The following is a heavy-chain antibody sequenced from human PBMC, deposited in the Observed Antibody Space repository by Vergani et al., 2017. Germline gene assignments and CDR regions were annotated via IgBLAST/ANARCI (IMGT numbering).Heavy chain of an antibody. CDR1: GFTFSSYW. V-gene: IGHV3-74*01. J-gene: IGHJ6*03. Sequence: EVQLVESGGGLVQPGGSLRLSCAASGFTFSSYWMHWVRQAPGKGLVWVSALTGGGGSTYYADSFKGRFIISRDNSRDTLYLQMNSLRPEDTAVYYCARENGIAAAGYYYYYMDVWGKGTTVTVSS. CDR2: LTGGGGST. CDR3: ARENGIAAAGYYYYYMDV. D-gene: IGHD6-13*01.